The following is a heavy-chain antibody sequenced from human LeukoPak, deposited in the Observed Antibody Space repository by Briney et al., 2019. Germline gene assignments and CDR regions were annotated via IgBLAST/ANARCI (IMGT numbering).Heavy chain of an antibody. V-gene: IGHV4-59*01. J-gene: IGHJ5*02. CDR1: GGSFNGYY. D-gene: IGHD3-10*01. Sequence: SETLSLTCAVYGGSFNGYYWIWIRQSPGKGLESLGYIYYTGSTNYNPSLKSRVTMSVDTSRNQFFLRLSSVTAADTAVYYCARGFGELSFEVLFDPWGQGTLVTVSS. CDR2: IYYTGST. CDR3: ARGFGELSFEVLFDP.